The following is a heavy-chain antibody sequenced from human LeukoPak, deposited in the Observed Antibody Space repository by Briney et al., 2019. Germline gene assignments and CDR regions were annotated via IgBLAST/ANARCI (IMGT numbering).Heavy chain of an antibody. D-gene: IGHD3-10*01. J-gene: IGHJ4*02. CDR2: IYYSGST. Sequence: SETLSLTCTVSGGSISSSSYYWDWIRQPPGKGLEWIGSIYYSGSTYYNPSLKSRVTISVDTSKNQFSLKLSSVTAADTAVYYCARGVGIGHYGSGFDYWGQGTLVTVSS. V-gene: IGHV4-39*07. CDR3: ARGVGIGHYGSGFDY. CDR1: GGSISSSSYY.